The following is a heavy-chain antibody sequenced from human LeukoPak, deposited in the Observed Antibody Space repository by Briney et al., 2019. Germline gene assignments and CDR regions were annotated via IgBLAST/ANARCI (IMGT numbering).Heavy chain of an antibody. CDR3: TTDSDCSGGSCYSTMRGLKLFDP. V-gene: IGHV3-15*01. D-gene: IGHD2-15*01. CDR2: IKSKTDGGTT. Sequence: GGSLRLSCAASGFTFSNAWMSWVRQAPGKGLEWVGRIKSKTDGGTTDYAAPVKGRFTISRDDSKNTLYLQTNSLKTEDTAVYYCTTDSDCSGGSCYSTMRGLKLFDPWGQGTLVTVSS. CDR1: GFTFSNAW. J-gene: IGHJ5*02.